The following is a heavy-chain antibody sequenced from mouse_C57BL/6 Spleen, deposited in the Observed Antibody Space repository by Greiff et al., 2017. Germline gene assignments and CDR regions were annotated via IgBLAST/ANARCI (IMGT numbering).Heavy chain of an antibody. CDR3: ARADYYGSSPGYFDV. D-gene: IGHD1-1*01. V-gene: IGHV1-19*01. CDR2: INPYNGGT. J-gene: IGHJ1*03. Sequence: VQLQQSGPVLVKPGASVKMSCKASGYTFTDYYMNWVKQSHGKSLEWIGVINPYNGGTSYNQKFKGKATLTVDKSSSTAYMELNSLTSEDSAVYYCARADYYGSSPGYFDVWGTGTTVTVSS. CDR1: GYTFTDYY.